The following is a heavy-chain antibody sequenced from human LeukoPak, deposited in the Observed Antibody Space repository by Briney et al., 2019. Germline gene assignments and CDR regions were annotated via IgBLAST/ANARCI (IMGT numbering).Heavy chain of an antibody. Sequence: PSETLSLTCAVYGGSFSGYYWSRIRQPPGKGLEWIGEINHSGSTNYNPSLKSRVTISVDTSKNQLSLKLSSVTAADTAVYYCARGEPRYLRYCSSTSCYGGAFDIWGQGTMVTVSS. V-gene: IGHV4-34*01. CDR2: INHSGST. CDR3: ARGEPRYLRYCSSTSCYGGAFDI. D-gene: IGHD2-2*01. CDR1: GGSFSGYY. J-gene: IGHJ3*02.